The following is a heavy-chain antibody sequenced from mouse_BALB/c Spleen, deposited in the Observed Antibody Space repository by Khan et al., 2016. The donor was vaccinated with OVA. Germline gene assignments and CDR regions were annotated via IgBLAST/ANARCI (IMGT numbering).Heavy chain of an antibody. CDR1: GFTFSSYC. J-gene: IGHJ3*01. D-gene: IGHD4-1*01. V-gene: IGHV5-6*01. CDR3: ASHLTVSFDY. CDR2: FRSFGDYT. Sequence: EVELVESGGGLVKPARSLNLSCAASGFTFSSYCMSWVRQTLDKRQEWVITFRSFGDYTYYPHRVKGRFSISRDNAKNTLYLQMSTLKTEDTAMDYCASHLTVSFDYWGQGTLVTVSS.